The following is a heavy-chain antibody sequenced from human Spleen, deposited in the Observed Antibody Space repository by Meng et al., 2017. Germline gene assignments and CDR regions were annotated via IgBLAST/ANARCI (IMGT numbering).Heavy chain of an antibody. Sequence: QVQQQPGGGGLVKPAETLSLTCAVYGGFFSGYYWSWIRQPPGKGLEWIGEINHSGSTNYNPSLKSRVTISVDTSKNQFSLKLSSVTAADTAVYYCARGRVRGIAGDYWGQGTLVTVSS. J-gene: IGHJ4*02. D-gene: IGHD6-13*01. V-gene: IGHV4-34*01. CDR3: ARGRVRGIAGDY. CDR1: GGFFSGYY. CDR2: INHSGST.